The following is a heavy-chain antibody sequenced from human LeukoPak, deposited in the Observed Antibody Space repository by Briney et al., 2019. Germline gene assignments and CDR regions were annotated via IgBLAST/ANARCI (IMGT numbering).Heavy chain of an antibody. Sequence: ASVKVSCKASGFTFSGYYMHWVRQATGQGLEWMGWMNPNSGNTGYAQKFQGRVTMTRNTSISTAYMELSSLRSEDTAVYYCARGYGSGSYVFWFDPWGQGTLVTVSS. CDR3: ARGYGSGSYVFWFDP. V-gene: IGHV1-8*02. J-gene: IGHJ5*02. CDR1: GFTFSGYY. CDR2: MNPNSGNT. D-gene: IGHD3-10*01.